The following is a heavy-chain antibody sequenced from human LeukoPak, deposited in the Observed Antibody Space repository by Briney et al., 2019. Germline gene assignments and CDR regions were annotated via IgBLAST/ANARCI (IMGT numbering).Heavy chain of an antibody. D-gene: IGHD2-2*01. J-gene: IGHJ4*02. CDR2: INPSGGST. V-gene: IGHV1-46*01. CDR1: GYTFSSYY. CDR3: ARPSDIVVESLPDY. Sequence: ASVKVSCKASGYTFSSYYMHWVRQAPGQGLEWMGIINPSGGSTKYAQKLQGRVTMTSDTSTSTVYMELSSLKASDTAMYYCARPSDIVVESLPDYWGQGTLVTVSS.